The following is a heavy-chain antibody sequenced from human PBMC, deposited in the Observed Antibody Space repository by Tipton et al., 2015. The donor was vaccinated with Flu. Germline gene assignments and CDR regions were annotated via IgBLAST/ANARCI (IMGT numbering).Heavy chain of an antibody. J-gene: IGHJ6*02. CDR2: IYYRGTT. V-gene: IGHV4-59*02. Sequence: LRLSCTVSGGSVSPYYWNWVRQSPGKGLEWIGYIYYRGTTGYNPSLKSRVTISADTSKNQVSLKLTSVTAADTAVYYCARDLVQDYGDQYFGMDVWVQGTTVTVSS. D-gene: IGHD4-17*01. CDR1: GGSVSPYY. CDR3: ARDLVQDYGDQYFGMDV.